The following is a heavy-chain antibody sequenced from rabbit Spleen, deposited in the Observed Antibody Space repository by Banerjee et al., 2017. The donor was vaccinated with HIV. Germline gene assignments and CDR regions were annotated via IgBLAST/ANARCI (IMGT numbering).Heavy chain of an antibody. Sequence: EESGGDLVKPEGSLTLTCTASGFSFSEWICWVRQAPGKGLEWIACIYAGSSGSTYYASWAKGRFTISETSSTTVTLQMTSLTAADTATYFCARQDGSVGGFYYGIKLWGPGTLVTVS. D-gene: IGHD1-1*01. J-gene: IGHJ4*01. CDR3: ARQDGSVGGFYYGIKL. CDR1: GFSFSEW. CDR2: IYAGSSGST. V-gene: IGHV1S45*01.